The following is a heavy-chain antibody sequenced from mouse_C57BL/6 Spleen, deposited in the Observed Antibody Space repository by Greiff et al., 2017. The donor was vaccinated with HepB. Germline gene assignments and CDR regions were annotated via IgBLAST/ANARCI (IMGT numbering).Heavy chain of an antibody. CDR2: ISDGGSYT. D-gene: IGHD2-4*01. J-gene: IGHJ3*01. Sequence: EVKLVESGGGLVKPGGSLKLSCAASGFTFSSYAMSWVRQTPEKRLEWVATISDGGSYTYYPDNVKGRFTISRDNAKNNLYLQMSHLKSEDTAMYYCARDDYDYDGRSWFAYWGQGTLVTVSA. V-gene: IGHV5-4*01. CDR3: ARDDYDYDGRSWFAY. CDR1: GFTFSSYA.